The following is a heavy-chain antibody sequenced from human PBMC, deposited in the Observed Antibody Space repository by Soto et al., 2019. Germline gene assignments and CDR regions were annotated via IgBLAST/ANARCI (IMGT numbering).Heavy chain of an antibody. CDR2: ISWNSGSI. D-gene: IGHD6-13*01. Sequence: EVQLVESGGGLVQPGRSLRLSCAASGFTFDDYAMHWVRQAPGKGLEWVSGISWNSGSIGYADSVKGRFTISRDNAKNSLYLQMNSLRAEDTALYYCAKDSLPGIAAAGGRFDPWGQGTLVTVSS. V-gene: IGHV3-9*01. J-gene: IGHJ5*02. CDR1: GFTFDDYA. CDR3: AKDSLPGIAAAGGRFDP.